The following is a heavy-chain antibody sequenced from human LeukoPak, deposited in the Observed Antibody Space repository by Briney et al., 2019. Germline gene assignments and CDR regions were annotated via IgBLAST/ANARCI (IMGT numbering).Heavy chain of an antibody. Sequence: GGSLRLSRAASGFTFRSYWMHWVRQVPGTGLAWVARIGTDGSRINFADYVQGRFTISRDNAKNTLYLQMNSLRAEGTAVYYCSIDEYGGNTNAFDIWGQGTLVTVSS. CDR3: SIDEYGGNTNAFDI. D-gene: IGHD4-23*01. J-gene: IGHJ3*02. CDR1: GFTFRSYW. CDR2: IGTDGSRI. V-gene: IGHV3-74*01.